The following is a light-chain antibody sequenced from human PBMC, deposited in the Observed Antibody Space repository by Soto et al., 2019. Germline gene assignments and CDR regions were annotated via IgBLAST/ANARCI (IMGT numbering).Light chain of an antibody. Sequence: QSALTQPASVSGSPGQSITISCTGTSGDIGSYNRVSWYQQHPGKAPKLIIYEVTKRPSGISSRFSGSKSGITASLTISGLQAEDGGDYYCCSYAGARTYVLFGGGTQLTVL. J-gene: IGLJ3*02. CDR1: SGDIGSYNR. CDR3: CSYAGARTYVL. CDR2: EVT. V-gene: IGLV2-23*02.